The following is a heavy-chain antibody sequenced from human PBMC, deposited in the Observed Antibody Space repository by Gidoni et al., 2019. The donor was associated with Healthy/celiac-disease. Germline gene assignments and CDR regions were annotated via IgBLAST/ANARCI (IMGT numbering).Heavy chain of an antibody. D-gene: IGHD6-19*01. V-gene: IGHV3-48*02. CDR3: ARERGSSGWYFPFDY. J-gene: IGHJ4*02. CDR1: GFTFSSYS. Sequence: EVQLVESGGGWVQPGGSLRLSCAASGFTFSSYSMNWVRQAPGKGLEWVSYISSSSSTIYYADSVKGRFTISRDNAKNSLYLQMNSLRDEDTAVYYCARERGSSGWYFPFDYWGQGTLVTVSS. CDR2: ISSSSSTI.